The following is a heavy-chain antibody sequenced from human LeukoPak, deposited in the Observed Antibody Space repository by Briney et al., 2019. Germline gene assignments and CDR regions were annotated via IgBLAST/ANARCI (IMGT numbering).Heavy chain of an antibody. J-gene: IGHJ4*02. V-gene: IGHV3-21*06. Sequence: PGGSLRLSCAASGFTFSSYNMNWVRQAPGKGPEWVSTIHSRSNYIHYADSVKGRFTVSRDNAKSSLFLQMNSLRAEDTAVYYCARDNDYTNYYWGQGTLVTVSS. CDR2: IHSRSNYI. D-gene: IGHD4-11*01. CDR1: GFTFSSYN. CDR3: ARDNDYTNYY.